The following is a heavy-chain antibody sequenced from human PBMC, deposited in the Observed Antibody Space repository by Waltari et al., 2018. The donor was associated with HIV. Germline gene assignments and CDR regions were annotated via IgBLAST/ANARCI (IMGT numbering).Heavy chain of an antibody. CDR3: ARGPFTTVVTPADY. Sequence: QVQLVQSGAEVKKPGASVKVSCKASGYTFTGYYMHWVRQAPGQGLEWMRWNNPNSGGTNDAQKFQGRVTMTRDTSISTAYMELSRLRSDDTAVYYCARGPFTTVVTPADYWGQGTLVTVSS. CDR1: GYTFTGYY. V-gene: IGHV1-2*02. CDR2: NNPNSGGT. J-gene: IGHJ4*02. D-gene: IGHD4-17*01.